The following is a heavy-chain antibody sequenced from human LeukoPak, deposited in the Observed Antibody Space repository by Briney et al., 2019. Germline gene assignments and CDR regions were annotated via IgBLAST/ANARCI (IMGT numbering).Heavy chain of an antibody. CDR3: ARLGRGAFDI. V-gene: IGHV4-39*01. D-gene: IGHD1-26*01. J-gene: IGHJ3*02. Sequence: PSETLSLTCTVSGGSTSSSSYYWGWIRQPPGKGLEWIGSIYYSGSTYYNPSLKSRVTISVDTSKNQFSLKLSSVTAADTAVYYCARLGRGAFDIWGQGTMVTVSS. CDR2: IYYSGST. CDR1: GGSTSSSSYY.